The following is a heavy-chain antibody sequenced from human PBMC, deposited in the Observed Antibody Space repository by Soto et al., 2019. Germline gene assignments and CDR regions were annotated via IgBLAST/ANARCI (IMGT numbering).Heavy chain of an antibody. CDR1: GGSFSGYY. CDR3: ARGLYCSGGSCTIFGY. Sequence: QVQLQQWGAGLLKPSETLSLTCAVYGGSFSGYYWSWIRQPPGKGLEWIGEINHSGSTNYNPSLKRRVTISVDTSKNQFSLKLSSVTAADTAVYYCARGLYCSGGSCTIFGYWGQGTLVTVSS. D-gene: IGHD2-15*01. V-gene: IGHV4-34*01. J-gene: IGHJ4*02. CDR2: INHSGST.